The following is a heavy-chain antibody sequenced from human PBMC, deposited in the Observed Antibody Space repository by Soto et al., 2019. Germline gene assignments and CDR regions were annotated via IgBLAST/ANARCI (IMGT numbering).Heavy chain of an antibody. CDR2: INPNSGGT. J-gene: IGHJ6*02. V-gene: IGHV1-2*02. D-gene: IGHD6-13*01. Sequence: ASVKVSCKASGFTFSAYYIYWVRQAPGQGLEWIGWINPNSGGTNNAQKFQGRVTMTKDTSTSTVYMELSALISDDTAVYYCARSLLDEYSSSWRSAYYGMDVWGQGTTVTVSS. CDR3: ARSLLDEYSSSWRSAYYGMDV. CDR1: GFTFSAYY.